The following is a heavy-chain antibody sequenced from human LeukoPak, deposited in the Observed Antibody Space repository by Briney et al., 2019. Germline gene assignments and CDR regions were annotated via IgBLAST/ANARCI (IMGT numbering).Heavy chain of an antibody. CDR3: APDLRGSAWSLDD. CDR1: GLTVSYYA. Sequence: GRSLRPSVAASGLTVSYYAMGCGRQAPGKGLEWVSLISGSGGGTYFAYTVKGRFTISRDNSKNTLYLQMDGLRAEDTAIYYCAPDLRGSAWSLDDWGQGTLVTVSS. CDR2: ISGSGGGT. D-gene: IGHD6-13*01. V-gene: IGHV3-23*01. J-gene: IGHJ4*02.